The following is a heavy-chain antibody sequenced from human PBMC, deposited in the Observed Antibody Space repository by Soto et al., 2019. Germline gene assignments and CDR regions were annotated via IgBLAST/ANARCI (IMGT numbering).Heavy chain of an antibody. CDR2: AYYRSRWQY. V-gene: IGHV6-1*01. Sequence: PSQTLSLTCAICGDSVSNNGATWKWIRQSPSRGLEWLGRAYYRSRWQYDYATSVRSRITINPDTSKNQFSLQLNSVTPEDTAVYYCSRDPPDFNSGFDSWCQGSLVT. J-gene: IGHJ4*02. CDR3: SRDPPDFNSGFDS. D-gene: IGHD1-26*01. CDR1: GDSVSNNGAT.